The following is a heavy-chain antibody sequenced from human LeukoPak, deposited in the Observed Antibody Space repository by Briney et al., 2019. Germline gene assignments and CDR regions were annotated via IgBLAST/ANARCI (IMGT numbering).Heavy chain of an antibody. D-gene: IGHD2-21*02. CDR2: INPSGGST. CDR3: AYYCGGDCYSIDY. Sequence: ASVKVSCKASGYTFTSYYMHWVRQAPGQGLEWMGIINPSGGSTSYAQKFQGRVTITADKSTSTAYMELSSLRSEDTAVYYCAYYCGGDCYSIDYWGQGTLVTVSS. V-gene: IGHV1-46*01. CDR1: GYTFTSYY. J-gene: IGHJ4*02.